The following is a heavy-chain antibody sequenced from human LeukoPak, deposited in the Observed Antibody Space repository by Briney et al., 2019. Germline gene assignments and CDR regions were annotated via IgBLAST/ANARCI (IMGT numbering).Heavy chain of an antibody. CDR1: GLTFSSYS. Sequence: HAGGSLRLSCVVSGLTFSSYSMSWVRQAPGKGLEWVSGISASGGDTWYPDSVKGRFTISRDNSKNTLFLQMNSLRAEDTAVYYCAREYYYGSGSYYNGYWGQGTLVTVSS. CDR2: ISASGGDT. D-gene: IGHD3-10*01. V-gene: IGHV3-23*01. J-gene: IGHJ4*02. CDR3: AREYYYGSGSYYNGY.